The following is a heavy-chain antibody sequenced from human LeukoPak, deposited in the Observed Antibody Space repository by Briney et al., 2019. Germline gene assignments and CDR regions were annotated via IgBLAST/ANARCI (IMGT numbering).Heavy chain of an antibody. CDR1: GFTFSSYS. D-gene: IGHD2-15*01. CDR2: ISSSSYI. V-gene: IGHV3-21*01. J-gene: IGHJ3*02. Sequence: PGGSLRLSCAAPGFTFSSYSMNWVRQAPGKGLEWVSSISSSSYIYYADSVKGRFTISRDNAKNSLYLQMNSLRAEDTAVYYCAKERISGGAFDIWGQGTMVTVSS. CDR3: AKERISGGAFDI.